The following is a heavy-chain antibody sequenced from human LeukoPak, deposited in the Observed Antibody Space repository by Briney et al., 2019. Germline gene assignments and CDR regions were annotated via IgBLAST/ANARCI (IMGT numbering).Heavy chain of an antibody. D-gene: IGHD2-2*01. Sequence: GGSLRLSCAAAGFTFSSYSMNWVRQAPGKGLEWVSSISSSSSYIYYADSVKGRFTISRDNAKNSLYLQMNSLRAEDTAVYYCAREPTTTRYCSSTSCYLIYWGQGTLVTVSS. J-gene: IGHJ4*02. CDR1: GFTFSSYS. CDR2: ISSSSSYI. CDR3: AREPTTTRYCSSTSCYLIY. V-gene: IGHV3-21*01.